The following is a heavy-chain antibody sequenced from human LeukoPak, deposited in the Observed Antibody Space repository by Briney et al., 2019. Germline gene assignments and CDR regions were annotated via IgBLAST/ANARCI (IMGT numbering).Heavy chain of an antibody. D-gene: IGHD5-12*01. J-gene: IGHJ4*02. V-gene: IGHV4-31*03. Sequence: SETLSLTCTVSGGSVSSSSYYWGWIRQHPGKGPEWIGYISYGGNTYYNPSLKSRVAISADTPKNQFSLKLSSTTAADTAVYYCARAPVATPSEFDYWGQGTLVTVSS. CDR3: ARAPVATPSEFDY. CDR1: GGSVSSSSYY. CDR2: ISYGGNT.